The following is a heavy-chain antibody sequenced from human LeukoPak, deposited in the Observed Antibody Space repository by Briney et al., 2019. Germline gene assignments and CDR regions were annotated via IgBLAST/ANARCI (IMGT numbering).Heavy chain of an antibody. Sequence: GGSLRLSCAASGFTFSSYWMHWVRQAPGKGLVWVSRINTDGSSTRYADSVKGRFTISRDNAKNTLYLQMNSLRAEDTAVYYCAKDHYYDSSGAFDIWGQGTIVTVSS. V-gene: IGHV3-74*01. J-gene: IGHJ3*02. CDR2: INTDGSST. CDR1: GFTFSSYW. CDR3: AKDHYYDSSGAFDI. D-gene: IGHD3-22*01.